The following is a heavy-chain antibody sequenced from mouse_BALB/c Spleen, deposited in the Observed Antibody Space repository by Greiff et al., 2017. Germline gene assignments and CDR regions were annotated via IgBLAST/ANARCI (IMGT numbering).Heavy chain of an antibody. D-gene: IGHD1-1*01. CDR3: ARADYYGSRAWFAY. V-gene: IGHV5-6-5*01. Sequence: EVKLLESGGGLVKPGGSLKLSCAASGFTFSSYAMSWVRQTPEKRLEWVASISSGGSTYYPDSVKGRFTISRDNARNILYLQMSSLRSEDTAMYYCARADYYGSRAWFAYWGQGTLVTVSA. J-gene: IGHJ3*01. CDR2: ISSGGST. CDR1: GFTFSSYA.